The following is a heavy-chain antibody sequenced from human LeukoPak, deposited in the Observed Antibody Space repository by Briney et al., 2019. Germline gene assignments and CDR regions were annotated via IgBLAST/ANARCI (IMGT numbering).Heavy chain of an antibody. J-gene: IGHJ4*02. CDR1: GVSISNYY. D-gene: IGHD3-9*01. CDR3: ARGYFY. V-gene: IGHV4-4*08. CDR2: AYNSGRT. Sequence: SETLSLTCIVSGVSISNYYWSWIRQPPGKGLEWIGYAYNSGRTSYNPYLKGRVSISADMPKNQFSLKLTSVTAADTAVYYCARGYFYWGQGALVTVSS.